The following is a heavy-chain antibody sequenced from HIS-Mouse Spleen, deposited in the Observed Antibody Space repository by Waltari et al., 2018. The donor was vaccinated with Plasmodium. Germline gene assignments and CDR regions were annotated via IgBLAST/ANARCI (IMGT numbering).Heavy chain of an antibody. J-gene: IGHJ4*02. CDR3: ARGPGYSSGWYYFDY. Sequence: SLTCAVYGGSFSGYYWCWIRQPPGKGLEWIGEINHSGSTNYNPSLKSRVTISVDTSTNQFSLKLSSVTAADTAVYYCARGPGYSSGWYYFDYWGQGTLVTVSS. CDR2: INHSGST. D-gene: IGHD6-19*01. V-gene: IGHV4-34*01. CDR1: GGSFSGYY.